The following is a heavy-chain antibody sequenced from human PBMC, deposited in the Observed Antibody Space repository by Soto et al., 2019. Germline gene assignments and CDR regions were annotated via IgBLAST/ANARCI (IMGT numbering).Heavy chain of an antibody. CDR2: IIPIFGTA. Sequence: SVKGSCKGSGGTFSSYAIGWVRQAPGQGLEWMGGIIPIFGTAKYSQKFQGRVTITRDTSASTAYMELSSLRSEDTAVYYCARDAGYYDSSGLDYWGQGTLVTLSS. V-gene: IGHV1-69*05. CDR3: ARDAGYYDSSGLDY. D-gene: IGHD3-22*01. J-gene: IGHJ4*02. CDR1: GGTFSSYA.